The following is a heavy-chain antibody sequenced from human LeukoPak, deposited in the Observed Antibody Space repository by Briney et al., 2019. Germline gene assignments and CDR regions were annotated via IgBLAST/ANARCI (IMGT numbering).Heavy chain of an antibody. CDR3: ARDYGDPTGGWFDP. CDR2: IYYSGST. Sequence: SETLSLTCTVSGGSISSYYWSWIRQPPGKGLEWIGYIYYSGSTNYNPSLKSRVTISVDTSKNQFSLKLSSVTAADTAVYYCARDYGDPTGGWFDPWGQGTLVTVSS. J-gene: IGHJ5*02. D-gene: IGHD4-17*01. V-gene: IGHV4-59*01. CDR1: GGSISSYY.